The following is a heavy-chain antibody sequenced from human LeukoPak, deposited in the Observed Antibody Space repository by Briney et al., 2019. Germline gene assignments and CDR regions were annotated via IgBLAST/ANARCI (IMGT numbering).Heavy chain of an antibody. D-gene: IGHD2/OR15-2a*01. V-gene: IGHV3-30*18. J-gene: IGHJ4*02. CDR2: ISYDGSNK. Sequence: PGRSLRLSCEASGFTFSNYGMHWVRQAPGRGLEWVALISYDGSNKYYADSVKGRFTISRDNSKNTLYLQMNSLRAEDTAVYYCAKETYLSLDYWGQGTLVTVST. CDR1: GFTFSNYG. CDR3: AKETYLSLDY.